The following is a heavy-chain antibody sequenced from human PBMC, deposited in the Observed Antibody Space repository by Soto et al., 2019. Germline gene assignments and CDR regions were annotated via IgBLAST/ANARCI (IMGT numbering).Heavy chain of an antibody. J-gene: IGHJ4*02. D-gene: IGHD3-9*01. CDR2: ISGSGSTI. CDR1: GFTFSSYA. Sequence: EVQLLESGGGLVQPGGSLRLSCAASGFTFSSYAMSWVRQAPGKGLEWVSGISGSGSTIYYADSVKGRFTISRDNAKNSLYLQMNSLRAEDTAVYYCARGTNPSYYAILTGYYPPDYWGQGTLVTVSS. CDR3: ARGTNPSYYAILTGYYPPDY. V-gene: IGHV3-23*01.